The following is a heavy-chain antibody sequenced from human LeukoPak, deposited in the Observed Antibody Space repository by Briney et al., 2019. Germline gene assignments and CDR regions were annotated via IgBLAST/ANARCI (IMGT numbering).Heavy chain of an antibody. V-gene: IGHV4-59*01. J-gene: IGHJ6*03. CDR3: ARGDYYYMDV. CDR2: IYSSGST. D-gene: IGHD1-26*01. Sequence: SETLSLTCRVSGGSISSYYWSWIRQPPGKGLEWIGYIYSSGSTNYNPSLKSRVTISADTSKNQFSLKLGSVTAADTAVYYCARGDYYYMDVWGKGTTVTVPS. CDR1: GGSISSYY.